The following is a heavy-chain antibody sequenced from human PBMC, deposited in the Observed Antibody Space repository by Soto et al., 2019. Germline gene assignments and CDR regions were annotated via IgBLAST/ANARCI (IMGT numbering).Heavy chain of an antibody. Sequence: GGSLRLSCAASGCTFDDYAMHWVRQAPGKGLEWVSGISWNSGSIGYADSVKGRFTISRDNAKNSLYLQMNSLRAEDTALYYCAILYCGGDCYPRDYYYGMDVWGQGTTVTVSS. D-gene: IGHD2-21*02. J-gene: IGHJ6*02. CDR2: ISWNSGSI. CDR3: AILYCGGDCYPRDYYYGMDV. CDR1: GCTFDDYA. V-gene: IGHV3-9*01.